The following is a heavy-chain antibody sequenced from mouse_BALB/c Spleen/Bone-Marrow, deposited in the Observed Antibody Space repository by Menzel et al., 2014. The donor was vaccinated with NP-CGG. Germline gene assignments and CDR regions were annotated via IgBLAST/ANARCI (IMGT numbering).Heavy chain of an antibody. V-gene: IGHV3-2*02. CDR3: ARGGYDDAMDY. Sequence: EVQLQQSGPGLVKPSQSLSLTCTVTGYSITSDYAWNWIRQFPVNKLEWMGYISYSGSTSYNPSLRSRVSITRDTSKNQFFLQLNSVTTEDTATYYCARGGYDDAMDYWGQGTSVTVSS. D-gene: IGHD2-14*01. CDR1: GYSITSDYA. CDR2: ISYSGST. J-gene: IGHJ4*01.